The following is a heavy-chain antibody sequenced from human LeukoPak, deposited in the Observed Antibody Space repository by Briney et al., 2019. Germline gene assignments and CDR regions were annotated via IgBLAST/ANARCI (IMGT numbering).Heavy chain of an antibody. D-gene: IGHD3-10*01. CDR2: ISGSGGST. Sequence: GGSLRLSCAASGFTFDDHAMHWVRQAPGKGLEWVSAISGSGGSTYYADSVKGRFTISRDNSKNTLYLQMNSLRAEDTAVYYCAKDPLLWFGESGFDYWGQGTLVTVSS. CDR1: GFTFDDHA. J-gene: IGHJ4*02. V-gene: IGHV3-23*01. CDR3: AKDPLLWFGESGFDY.